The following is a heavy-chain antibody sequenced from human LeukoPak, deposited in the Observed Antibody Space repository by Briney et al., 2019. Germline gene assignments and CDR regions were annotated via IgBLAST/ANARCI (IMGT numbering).Heavy chain of an antibody. V-gene: IGHV4-59*01. CDR1: GGSISGYY. CDR3: ARGTLDFFDY. CDR2: IYYSGNI. D-gene: IGHD3-3*01. Sequence: PSETLSLTCTVSGGSISGYYWTWIRQPPGKGLEWIGFIYYSGNISYNPPLKSRVTISVDTSKNQFSLKLSSVTAADTALYYCARGTLDFFDYWGQGILVTVSS. J-gene: IGHJ4*02.